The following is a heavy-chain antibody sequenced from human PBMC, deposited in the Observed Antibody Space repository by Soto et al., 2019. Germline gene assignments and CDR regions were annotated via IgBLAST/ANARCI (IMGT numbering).Heavy chain of an antibody. D-gene: IGHD2-8*01. J-gene: IGHJ2*01. Sequence: QVHLQESGPGLVKPSETLSLTCAISGDSIGNFYWSWIRQPAGKGLESLGLLSASGRTNYSPSLQSRVTMSLERSKNRFCLRLTSASAADTVVYFCARGMGRYFAPWGRGTLFTVSP. CDR1: GDSIGNFY. CDR3: ARGMGRYFAP. V-gene: IGHV4-4*07. CDR2: LSASGRT.